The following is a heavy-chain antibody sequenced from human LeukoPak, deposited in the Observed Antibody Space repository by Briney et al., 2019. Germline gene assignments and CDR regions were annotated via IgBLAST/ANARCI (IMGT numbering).Heavy chain of an antibody. CDR1: GFTFSNFG. Sequence: GGSLRLSCAASGFTFSNFGISWVRQAPGKGLEWVSAISDSGDSTYYADSVKGRFTVSRDNSKNTLYLQMNSLRAEDTAVYYCAKDPSIAVAGDYWGQGTLVTVSS. V-gene: IGHV3-23*01. CDR2: ISDSGDST. J-gene: IGHJ4*02. D-gene: IGHD6-19*01. CDR3: AKDPSIAVAGDY.